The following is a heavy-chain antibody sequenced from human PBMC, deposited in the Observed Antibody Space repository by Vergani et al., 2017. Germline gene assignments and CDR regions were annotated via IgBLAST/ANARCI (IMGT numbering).Heavy chain of an antibody. J-gene: IGHJ5*02. Sequence: EVQLLESGGGLVQPGGSLRLSCAASGFTFSSYAMSWVRQAPGKGLEWVSAISGSGGSTYYADSVMGRFTISRDNSKNTLYLQMNSLRAEDTAVYYCAKDHSSYGSGSYYNHWGQGTLVTVSS. CDR2: ISGSGGST. V-gene: IGHV3-23*01. D-gene: IGHD3-10*01. CDR1: GFTFSSYA. CDR3: AKDHSSYGSGSYYNH.